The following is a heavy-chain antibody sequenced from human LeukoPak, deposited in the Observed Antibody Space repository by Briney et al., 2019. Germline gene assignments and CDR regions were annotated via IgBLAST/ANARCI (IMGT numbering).Heavy chain of an antibody. J-gene: IGHJ4*02. CDR1: GGSFNGYY. Sequence: SETLSLTCAVYGGSFNGYYWSWIRQPLGKGLEWIGEINHSGSTNYNPSLKSRVTISVDTSKNQFSLKLSSVTAADTAVYYCARSIRAPFDYWGQGTLVTVSS. CDR2: INHSGST. CDR3: ARSIRAPFDY. V-gene: IGHV4-34*01.